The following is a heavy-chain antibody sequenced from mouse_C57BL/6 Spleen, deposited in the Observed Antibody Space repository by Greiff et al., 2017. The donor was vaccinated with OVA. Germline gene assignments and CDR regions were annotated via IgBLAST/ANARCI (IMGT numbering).Heavy chain of an antibody. CDR2: INPNYGTT. J-gene: IGHJ2*01. CDR1: GYSFTDYN. D-gene: IGHD2-5*01. CDR3: ARGGYSNYHFDY. Sequence: VHVKQSGPELVKPGASVKISCKASGYSFTDYNMNWVKQSNGKSLEWIGVINPNYGTTSYNQKFKGKATLTVDQSSSTAYMQLNSLTSEDSAVYYCARGGYSNYHFDYWGQGTTLTVSS. V-gene: IGHV1-39*01.